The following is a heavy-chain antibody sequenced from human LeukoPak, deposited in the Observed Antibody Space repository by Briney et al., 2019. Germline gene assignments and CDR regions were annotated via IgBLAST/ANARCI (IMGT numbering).Heavy chain of an antibody. CDR2: IYYSGST. J-gene: IGHJ4*02. Sequence: KPSETLSLTCTVSGGSISSYYWSWIRQPPGKGLEWIGYIYYSGSTNYNPSLKSRVTISVDTSKNQFSLKLSSVTAADTAVYYCARANYGSGSYYGFDYWGQGTLVTVSS. CDR1: GGSISSYY. V-gene: IGHV4-59*01. CDR3: ARANYGSGSYYGFDY. D-gene: IGHD3-10*01.